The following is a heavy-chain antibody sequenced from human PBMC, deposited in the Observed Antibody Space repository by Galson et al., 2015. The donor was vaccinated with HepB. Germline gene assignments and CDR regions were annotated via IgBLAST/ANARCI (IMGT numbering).Heavy chain of an antibody. Sequence: SLRLSCAASGFTFSSYGMHWVRQAPGKGLEWVAVTWYDGSNKYYADSVKGRFTISRDNSKNTLYLQMNSLRAEDTAVYYCARKGRGAQGNYYYGMDVWGQGTTVTVSS. CDR3: ARKGRGAQGNYYYGMDV. D-gene: IGHD2-15*01. CDR1: GFTFSSYG. J-gene: IGHJ6*02. V-gene: IGHV3-33*01. CDR2: TWYDGSNK.